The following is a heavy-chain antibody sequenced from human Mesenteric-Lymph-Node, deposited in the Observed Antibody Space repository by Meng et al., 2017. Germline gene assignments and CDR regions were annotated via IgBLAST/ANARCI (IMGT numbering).Heavy chain of an antibody. J-gene: IGHJ3*02. D-gene: IGHD3-22*01. V-gene: IGHV4-38-2*02. Sequence: SETLSLTCTVSGYSISSGYYWGWIRQSPGKGLEWIGSIFHSGNTYYYPSLKSRVTLSVDTSKNQFSLKLSSVTAADTAVYYCARDDRRNYYDSSGYYLDAFDIWGQGTMVTVSS. CDR2: IFHSGNT. CDR3: ARDDRRNYYDSSGYYLDAFDI. CDR1: GYSISSGYY.